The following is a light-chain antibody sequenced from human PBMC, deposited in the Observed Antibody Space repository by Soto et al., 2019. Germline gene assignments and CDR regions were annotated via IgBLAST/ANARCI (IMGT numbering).Light chain of an antibody. V-gene: IGLV2-14*01. CDR3: SSYASGNTLFV. Sequence: QSALTQPASVSGSPGQSITISCTGTTSDVGASNYVSWYQHHPGKGPKLILYEVSNRPSGVSTRFSGSKSGNTASLTISGLQGEDEADYSCSSYASGNTLFVFGTGTKVTVL. CDR1: TSDVGASNY. CDR2: EVS. J-gene: IGLJ1*01.